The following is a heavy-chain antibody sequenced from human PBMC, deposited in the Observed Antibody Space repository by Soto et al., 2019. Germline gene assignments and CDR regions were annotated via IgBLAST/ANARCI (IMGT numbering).Heavy chain of an antibody. Sequence: TLSLTCAVSGGSISSSNWWSWARQPPGKGLEWIGEIYHSGSTNYNPSLKSRVTISVDKSKNQFSLKLSSVTAADTAIYYCAREEGYYNMGTFPVYYMDVWGNGTTVTVSS. CDR3: AREEGYYNMGTFPVYYMDV. CDR2: IYHSGST. D-gene: IGHD3-9*01. CDR1: GGSISSSNW. J-gene: IGHJ6*03. V-gene: IGHV4-4*02.